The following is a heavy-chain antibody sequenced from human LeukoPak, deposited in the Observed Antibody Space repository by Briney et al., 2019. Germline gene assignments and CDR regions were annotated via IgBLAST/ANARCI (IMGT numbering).Heavy chain of an antibody. V-gene: IGHV4-39*07. D-gene: IGHD6-6*01. J-gene: IGHJ4*02. CDR2: IYYSGST. CDR3: ARGRRSLASHPHLDY. Sequence: PSETLSLTCTVSGGSISSSSYYWGWIRQPPGKGLEWIGSIYYSGSTYYNPSLKSRVTISVDTSKNQFSLKLSSVTAADTAVYYCARGRRSLASHPHLDYWGQGTLVTVSS. CDR1: GGSISSSSYY.